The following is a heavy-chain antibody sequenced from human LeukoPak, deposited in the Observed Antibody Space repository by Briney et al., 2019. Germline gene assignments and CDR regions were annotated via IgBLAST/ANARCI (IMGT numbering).Heavy chain of an antibody. Sequence: ASVKVSCKASGYTFTSYDINWVRQATGQGLEWMGWINPNSGGTNYAQKFQGRVTMTRDTSISTAYMELSRLRSDDTAVYYCARERSWQQLVTTPAPDYWGQGTLVTVSS. J-gene: IGHJ4*02. D-gene: IGHD6-13*01. V-gene: IGHV1-2*02. CDR2: INPNSGGT. CDR3: ARERSWQQLVTTPAPDY. CDR1: GYTFTSYD.